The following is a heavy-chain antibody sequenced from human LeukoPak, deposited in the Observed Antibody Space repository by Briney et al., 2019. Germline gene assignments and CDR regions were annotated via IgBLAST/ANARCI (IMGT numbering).Heavy chain of an antibody. D-gene: IGHD1-7*01. CDR1: GFTFSDYA. V-gene: IGHV3-30-3*01. CDR3: ARDYWWNYDY. CDR2: ISKDGSDK. Sequence: GGSLRFSCAASGFTFSDYAMLWVRQAPGKGLEWVAVISKDGSDKYYPGSVRGRFTISRDNSKNTIYLQMDSLRAEDTAIYYCARDYWWNYDYWGQGTLVTVSS. J-gene: IGHJ4*02.